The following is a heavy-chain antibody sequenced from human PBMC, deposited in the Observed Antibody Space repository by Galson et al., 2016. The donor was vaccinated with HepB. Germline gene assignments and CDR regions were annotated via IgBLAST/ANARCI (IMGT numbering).Heavy chain of an antibody. D-gene: IGHD1-26*01. CDR2: IHQSGST. CDR3: ARVGRWEPYNWFDP. J-gene: IGHJ5*02. CDR1: GESFNGHY. V-gene: IGHV4-34*01. Sequence: SETLSLTCAVQGESFNGHYWTWVRQTPGKGLEWIGYIHQSGSTNYKPSLKSRVIISMDTSKNQFSLNLNSVTTADTAVYYCARVGRWEPYNWFDPWGQGTQVTVSS.